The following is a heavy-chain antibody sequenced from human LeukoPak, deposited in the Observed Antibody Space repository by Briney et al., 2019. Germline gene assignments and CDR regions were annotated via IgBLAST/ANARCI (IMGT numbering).Heavy chain of an antibody. J-gene: IGHJ4*02. CDR1: GFTFSSYA. Sequence: GGFLRLSCAASGFTFSSYAMSWVRQAPGKGLEWVSAISGSGGSTYYADSVKGRFTISRDNSKNTLYLQMDSLRAEDTAVCYCAKDSFSSGSYYASFDYWGQGTLVTVSS. CDR2: ISGSGGST. CDR3: AKDSFSSGSYYASFDY. V-gene: IGHV3-23*01. D-gene: IGHD3-10*01.